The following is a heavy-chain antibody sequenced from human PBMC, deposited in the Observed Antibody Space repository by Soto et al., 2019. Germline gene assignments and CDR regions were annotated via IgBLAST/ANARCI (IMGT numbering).Heavy chain of an antibody. Sequence: GASVKVSCKASGYTFTGYYMHWVRQAPGQGLEWMGWINPNSGGTNYAQKFQGWVTMTRDTSISTAYMELSRLRSDDTAVYYCARDFSSSIAARPYVMDVWGQGTTVPVSS. CDR3: ARDFSSSIAARPYVMDV. CDR1: GYTFTGYY. J-gene: IGHJ6*02. CDR2: INPNSGGT. V-gene: IGHV1-2*04. D-gene: IGHD6-6*01.